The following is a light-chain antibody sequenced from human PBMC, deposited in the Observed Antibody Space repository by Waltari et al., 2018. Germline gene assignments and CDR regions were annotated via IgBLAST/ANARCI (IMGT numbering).Light chain of an antibody. V-gene: IGLV3-21*04. CDR3: LVWHSTTDHHGV. Sequence: SYVVTQSPSVSVAPGETARITCGGDNIGSKSVHWYQQRPGQAPVLFISYDSDRPSGIPEQFSGSNSGNTATLTISWVEADDEADYYCLVWHSTTDHHGVFGGGTKLTVL. CDR1: NIGSKS. CDR2: YDS. J-gene: IGLJ2*01.